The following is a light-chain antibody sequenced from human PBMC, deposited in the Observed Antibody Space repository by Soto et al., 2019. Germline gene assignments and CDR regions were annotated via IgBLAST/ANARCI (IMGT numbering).Light chain of an antibody. V-gene: IGKV1-12*01. J-gene: IGKJ2*01. CDR1: QGVRNW. Sequence: DIQMTQSPSSVSASVGDRVTITCRASQGVRNWLAWYQQKPGEAQKLLIYAASTLRRGVPSRFRGSGSGTDFTFTITSLQPEDFATYYCQQAYSFPYTFGQGPKLEIK. CDR3: QQAYSFPYT. CDR2: AAS.